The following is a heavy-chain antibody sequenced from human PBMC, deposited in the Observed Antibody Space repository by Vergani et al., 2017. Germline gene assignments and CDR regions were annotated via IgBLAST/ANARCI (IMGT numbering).Heavy chain of an antibody. J-gene: IGHJ4*02. CDR2: IYYSGST. V-gene: IGHV4-59*01. D-gene: IGHD2-15*01. CDR3: ARVSDCSGGSCYSFEY. CDR1: GGSISSYY. Sequence: QVQLQESGPGLVKPSETLSLTCTVSGGSISSYYWSWIRQPPGKGLEWIGYIYYSGSTNYNPSLKSRVTISVDTSKNQFSLKLSSVTAADTAVYYCARVSDCSGGSCYSFEYWGQGTLVTVSS.